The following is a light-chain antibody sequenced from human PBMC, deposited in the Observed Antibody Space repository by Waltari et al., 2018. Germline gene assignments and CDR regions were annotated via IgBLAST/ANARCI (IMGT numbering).Light chain of an antibody. V-gene: IGLV1-47*01. Sequence: QSVLSQPPSASGTPGQRVTLPCSGNRYNIWDRSVYWDSQLPGMAPKLLIYNNKQRPSGVPDRISGSKSGTSASLAISGLRSEDEADYYCASWDDSLGGVIFGGGTKVTVL. CDR1: RYNIWDRS. J-gene: IGLJ2*01. CDR2: NNK. CDR3: ASWDDSLGGVI.